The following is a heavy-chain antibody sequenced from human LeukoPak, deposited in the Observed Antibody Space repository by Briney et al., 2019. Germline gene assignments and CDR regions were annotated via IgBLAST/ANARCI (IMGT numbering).Heavy chain of an antibody. CDR3: AGSLRYFDWALNYYYYYMDV. CDR1: GGSISSSSYY. J-gene: IGHJ6*03. D-gene: IGHD3-9*01. Sequence: SETLSLTSTVSGGSISSSSYYWGWTRQPPGKGLEWIGSIYYSGSTYYNPSLKSRVTISVDTSKNQFSLKLSSVTAADTAVYYCAGSLRYFDWALNYYYYYMDVWGKGTTVTVSS. CDR2: IYYSGST. V-gene: IGHV4-39*01.